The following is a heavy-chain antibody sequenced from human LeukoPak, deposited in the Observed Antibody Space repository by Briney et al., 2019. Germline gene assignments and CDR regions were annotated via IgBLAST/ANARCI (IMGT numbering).Heavy chain of an antibody. J-gene: IGHJ4*02. CDR3: ARAGDIVVVPAVLDY. Sequence: ASVKVSCKASGYTFTSYGISWVRQAPGQGLEWMGWISAYNGNTNYAQKLQGRVTMTTDTSTSTAYMELRSLRSDDTAVYYCARAGDIVVVPAVLDYWGQGTLVTVSS. CDR1: GYTFTSYG. V-gene: IGHV1-18*01. D-gene: IGHD2-2*01. CDR2: ISAYNGNT.